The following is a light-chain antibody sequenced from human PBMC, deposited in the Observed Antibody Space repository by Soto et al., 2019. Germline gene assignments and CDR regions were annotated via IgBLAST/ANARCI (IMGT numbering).Light chain of an antibody. CDR2: GAS. Sequence: GLYQSPGTLSLKKGARATLSCRASQFVSSTYLAWYQQRPGQAPRLLIYGASSRATGIPDRFSGGGSGTDFTLTISRLEPEDFAVYYCQQSSSYPLPFGGGAKVDIK. J-gene: IGKJ4*01. CDR3: QQSSSYPLP. CDR1: QFVSSTY. V-gene: IGKV3-20*01.